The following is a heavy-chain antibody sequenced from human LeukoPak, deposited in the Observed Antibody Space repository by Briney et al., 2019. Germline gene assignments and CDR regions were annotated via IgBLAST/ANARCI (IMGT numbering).Heavy chain of an antibody. V-gene: IGHV1-8*01. CDR3: ARKRMGATGFDY. CDR1: GYTFTSYD. Sequence: ASVKVSCKASGYTFTSYDINWVRQATGQGLEWMGWTNPNSGNTGYAQKFQGRVTMTRNTSISTAYMELSSLRSEDTAVYYCARKRMGATGFDYWGQGTLVTVSS. D-gene: IGHD1-26*01. CDR2: TNPNSGNT. J-gene: IGHJ4*02.